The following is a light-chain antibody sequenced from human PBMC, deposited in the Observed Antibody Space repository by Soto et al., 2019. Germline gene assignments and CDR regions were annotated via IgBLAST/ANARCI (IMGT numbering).Light chain of an antibody. CDR1: QNIGRA. V-gene: IGKV3D-15*01. CDR2: EAS. Sequence: IVVTQSPATLSVSPGESVTLSCRASQNIGRALAWYLHKPGQVPRLLISEASNRATGIPGRFSGSGSGTEFTLTIHSLQSEDFAVYYCHHYSIWPPYTFGQGTKLEIK. CDR3: HHYSIWPPYT. J-gene: IGKJ2*01.